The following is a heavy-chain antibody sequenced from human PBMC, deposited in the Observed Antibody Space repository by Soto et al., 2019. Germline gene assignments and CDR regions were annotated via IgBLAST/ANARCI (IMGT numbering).Heavy chain of an antibody. CDR3: ARTRDFWSGNDAFDI. CDR2: MYYSGST. Sequence: SETLSLTCTVSGGSVSSGSYYWSWIRQPPGKGLEWIGYMYYSGSTNYNPSLKSRVTISLDTSKNQFSLKLSSVTAADTAVYFCARTRDFWSGNDAFDIWGQGTMVTVSS. D-gene: IGHD3-3*01. CDR1: GGSVSSGSYY. J-gene: IGHJ3*02. V-gene: IGHV4-61*01.